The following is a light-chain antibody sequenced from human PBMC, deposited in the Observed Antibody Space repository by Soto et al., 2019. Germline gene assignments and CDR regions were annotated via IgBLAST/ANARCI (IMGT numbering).Light chain of an antibody. V-gene: IGLV1-40*01. CDR3: QSYDTTLSGWV. J-gene: IGLJ3*02. CDR1: SSNIGAGYD. CDR2: VNT. Sequence: QLVLTQPPSVSGAPGQRVTISCTGSSSNIGAGYDVHWYQQLPGTAPKLLIYVNTNRPSGVPGRFYGSKSGTSASLAIIGLQAEDEADYHCQSYDTTLSGWVFGGGTKLTVL.